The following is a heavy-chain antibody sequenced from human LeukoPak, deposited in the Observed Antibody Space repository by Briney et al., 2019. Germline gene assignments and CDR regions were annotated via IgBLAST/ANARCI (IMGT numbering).Heavy chain of an antibody. CDR1: GYGFIMYY. CDR2: INPNGGGT. CDR3: ARVRGRCLDY. Sequence: ASVKVSCKATGYGFIMYYLHWVRQAPGQGLEWMGKINPNGGGTTYPQKFQGRLTMTSDMSTSTVYMELSSLRSEDTAVYYCARVRGRCLDYWGQGARVTVSS. D-gene: IGHD3-16*02. V-gene: IGHV1-46*01. J-gene: IGHJ4*02.